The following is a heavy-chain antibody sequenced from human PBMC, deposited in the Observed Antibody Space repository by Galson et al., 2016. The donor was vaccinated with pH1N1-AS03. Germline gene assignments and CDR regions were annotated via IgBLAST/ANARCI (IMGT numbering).Heavy chain of an antibody. CDR3: ARDGGHYGDCDY. D-gene: IGHD4-17*01. CDR1: GFTFTSYY. J-gene: IGHJ4*02. V-gene: IGHV1-46*01. Sequence: SCKASGFTFTSYYMHWVRQAPGQGLEWMGIIHPSGGPIYAQHFQGRVSMARDTSASTVYMELSNLGPDDTAVYYCARDGGHYGDCDYWGQGTLVTVSS. CDR2: IHPSGGP.